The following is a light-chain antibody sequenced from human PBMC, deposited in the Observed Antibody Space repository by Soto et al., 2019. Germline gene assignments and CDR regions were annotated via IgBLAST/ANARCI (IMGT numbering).Light chain of an antibody. CDR3: QQYNNWPAIT. V-gene: IGKV3D-15*01. J-gene: IGKJ5*01. CDR2: GAS. Sequence: DIVFTHYPATLSVSPGERATLSCRASQSVRSNLAWYQQKPGQAPRLLIYGASTRATGIPATFSGSGSGTQFTLTISSLQSEDFAVYYCQQYNNWPAITFGQGTRLEIK. CDR1: QSVRSN.